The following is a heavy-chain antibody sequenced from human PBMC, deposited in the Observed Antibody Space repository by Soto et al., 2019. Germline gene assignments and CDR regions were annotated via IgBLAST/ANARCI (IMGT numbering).Heavy chain of an antibody. V-gene: IGHV3-33*01. Sequence: PGGSLRLSCAASGFTFSSYGMHWVRQAPGKGLEWVAVIWYDGSNKYYADSVKGRFTISRDNSKNTLYLQMNSLRAEDTAVYYYARGITMVRGARPYYYYSGMDVWGKGTKVTVSS. CDR3: ARGITMVRGARPYYYYSGMDV. J-gene: IGHJ6*04. D-gene: IGHD3-10*01. CDR2: IWYDGSNK. CDR1: GFTFSSYG.